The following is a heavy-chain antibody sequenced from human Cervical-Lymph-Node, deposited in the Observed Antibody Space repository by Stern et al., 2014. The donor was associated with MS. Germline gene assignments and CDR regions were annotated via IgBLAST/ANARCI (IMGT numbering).Heavy chain of an antibody. CDR1: GGSVSSGSYY. CDR3: ARDRLDISHPLDY. Sequence: VQLVASGPGLVKPSETLSLTCTVSGGSVSSGSYYWSWIRQPPGKGLEWIGYIYYSGSTNYNPSLKIRVTISVDTSKNQFSLKLSSVTAADTAVYYCARDRLDISHPLDYWGQGTLVTVSS. CDR2: IYYSGST. J-gene: IGHJ4*02. D-gene: IGHD2-2*03. V-gene: IGHV4-61*01.